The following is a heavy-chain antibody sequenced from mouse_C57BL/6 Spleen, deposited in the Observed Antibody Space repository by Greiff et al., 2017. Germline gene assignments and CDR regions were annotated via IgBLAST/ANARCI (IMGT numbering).Heavy chain of an antibody. V-gene: IGHV1-4*01. Sequence: VQLQQSGAELARPGASVKMSCKASGYTFTSYTMHWVKQRPGQGLEWIGYINPSSGYTKYNQKFKDKATLTADKSSSTAYMQLSSLTSEDSAVYYCAPAAVGGYFDYWGQGTTLTVSS. CDR2: INPSSGYT. J-gene: IGHJ2*01. CDR1: GYTFTSYT. D-gene: IGHD1-1*01. CDR3: APAAVGGYFDY.